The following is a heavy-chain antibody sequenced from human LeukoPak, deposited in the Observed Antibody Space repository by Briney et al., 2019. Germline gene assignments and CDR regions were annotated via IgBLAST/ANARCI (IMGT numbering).Heavy chain of an antibody. CDR1: GYTFSDYY. Sequence: ASVKVSCKASGYTFSDYYLHWVRLAPGQGLEWMGRISPNIGGTDYAQKFQGKVTMTRDASISTVYMDLNRLRSDDTAIYYCARQLETTSWFDYWGQGTLVIVSS. J-gene: IGHJ4*02. D-gene: IGHD2-2*01. CDR3: ARQLETTSWFDY. V-gene: IGHV1-2*06. CDR2: ISPNIGGT.